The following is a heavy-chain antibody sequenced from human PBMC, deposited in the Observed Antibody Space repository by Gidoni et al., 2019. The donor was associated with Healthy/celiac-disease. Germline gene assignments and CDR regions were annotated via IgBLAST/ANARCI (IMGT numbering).Heavy chain of an antibody. J-gene: IGHJ6*02. CDR3: ASSKKTRYYYGMDV. CDR2: IYYSGST. V-gene: IGHV4-59*01. Sequence: QVQLQESGPGLVKPSETLSLTCTVSGCSISSYYWSWIRQPPGKGLEWIGYIYYSGSTNYNPSLKSRVTISVDTSKNQFSLKLSSVTAADTAVYYCASSKKTRYYYGMDVWGQGTTVTVSS. CDR1: GCSISSYY.